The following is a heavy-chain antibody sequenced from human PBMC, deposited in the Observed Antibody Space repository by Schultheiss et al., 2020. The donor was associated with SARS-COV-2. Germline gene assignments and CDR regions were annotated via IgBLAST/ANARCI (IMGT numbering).Heavy chain of an antibody. CDR3: ARDTVVPADTNYYYYYGMDV. CDR2: ISGSGGST. J-gene: IGHJ6*04. D-gene: IGHD2-2*01. V-gene: IGHV3-23*01. Sequence: GGSLRPSCAASGFTFSSYAMSWVRQAPGKGLEWVSAISGSGGSTYYADSVKGRFTISRDNSKNTLYLQMNSLRAEDTAVYYCARDTVVPADTNYYYYYGMDVWGKGTTVTVSS. CDR1: GFTFSSYA.